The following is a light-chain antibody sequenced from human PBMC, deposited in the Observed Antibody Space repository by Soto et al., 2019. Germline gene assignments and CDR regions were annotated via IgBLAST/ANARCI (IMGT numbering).Light chain of an antibody. CDR1: QSVASN. J-gene: IGKJ5*01. CDR2: GAS. Sequence: EIVLTQSPGTLSLSPGERATLSCRASQSVASNLAWYQQRPGQAPSLLIFGASTRAPGIPGRFSGSGSGTDFTLTISSLQSEDFAVYHCQHYNNWPITFGQGTRLEIK. V-gene: IGKV3-15*01. CDR3: QHYNNWPIT.